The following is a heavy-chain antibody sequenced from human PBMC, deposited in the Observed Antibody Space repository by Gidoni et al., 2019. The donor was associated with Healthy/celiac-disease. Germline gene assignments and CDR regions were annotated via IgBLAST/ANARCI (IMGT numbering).Heavy chain of an antibody. CDR3: ARGNNSSGWYYY. CDR1: GLTFSSYA. D-gene: IGHD6-19*01. CDR2: ISDDGSNK. Sequence: QVQLVESGGGVVQPGRSLRLSCAAHGLTFSSYAMHWVRQAPGKGREWVAVISDDGSNKYYADSVKGRCTIARDNSKNTLYLQMNSLRAEDTAVYYCARGNNSSGWYYYWGQGTLVTVSS. J-gene: IGHJ4*02. V-gene: IGHV3-30-3*01.